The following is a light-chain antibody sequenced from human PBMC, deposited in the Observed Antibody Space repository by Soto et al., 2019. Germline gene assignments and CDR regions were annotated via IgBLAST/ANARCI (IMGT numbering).Light chain of an antibody. J-gene: IGKJ1*01. CDR1: QSISSW. CDR2: RAS. Sequence: DIQMTQSPSTLSASVGDTVTITCRASQSISSWLAWYQQKPGKAPKVLIYRASKLESGVPSRFSGSGSGTEFTLTISSLQPEDFATYYCQQYNSYPWTFGQGTKVDIK. V-gene: IGKV1-5*03. CDR3: QQYNSYPWT.